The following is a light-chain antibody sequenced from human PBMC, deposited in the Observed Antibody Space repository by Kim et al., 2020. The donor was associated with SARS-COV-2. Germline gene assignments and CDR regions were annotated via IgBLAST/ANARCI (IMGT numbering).Light chain of an antibody. CDR2: GAS. J-gene: IGKJ4*01. V-gene: IGKV1-16*02. CDR3: QQYISYPLT. Sequence: AAVGDRVTSTLRASQGISSFLAWFQQKPVKAPKSLIYGASTLQPGVPSNFSGSGSGTDFTLTISSLQPEDFATYYCQQYISYPLTFGGGTKVDIK. CDR1: QGISSF.